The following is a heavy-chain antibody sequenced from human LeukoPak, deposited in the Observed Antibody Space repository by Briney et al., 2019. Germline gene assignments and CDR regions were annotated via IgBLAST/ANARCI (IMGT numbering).Heavy chain of an antibody. V-gene: IGHV4-38-2*02. CDR3: ARVRYFDSTGYYYDFDQ. J-gene: IGHJ4*02. D-gene: IGHD3-22*01. CDR2: FYHSGNT. CDR1: GYSIGTGYY. Sequence: SETLSLTCTVSGYSIGTGYYWGWIRPPPGKGLEWIGDFYHSGNTYYNPSLRSRVTISVDTSKNQFSLTMSSVTAADTAVYYCARVRYFDSTGYYYDFDQWGQGTLVTVSS.